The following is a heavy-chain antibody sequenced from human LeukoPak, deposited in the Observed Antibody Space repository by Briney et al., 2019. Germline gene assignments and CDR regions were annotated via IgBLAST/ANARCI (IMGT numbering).Heavy chain of an antibody. CDR3: ARLDDYYDSSGYPNVVDY. D-gene: IGHD3-22*01. J-gene: IGHJ4*02. CDR1: GYTFTGYY. V-gene: IGHV1-2*06. CDR2: INPNSGGT. Sequence: GASVKVSCKASGYTFTGYYTHWVRQAPGQGLEWMGRINPNSGGTNYAQKFQGRVTMTRDTSISTAYMELSRLRSDDTAVYYCARLDDYYDSSGYPNVVDYWGQGTLVTVSS.